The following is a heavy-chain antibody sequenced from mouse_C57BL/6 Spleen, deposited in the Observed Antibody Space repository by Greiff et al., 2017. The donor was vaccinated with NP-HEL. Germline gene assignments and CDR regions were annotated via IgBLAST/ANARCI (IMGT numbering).Heavy chain of an antibody. CDR2: ISSGSSTI. Sequence: DVKLVESGGGLVKPGGSLKLSCAASGFTFSDYGMHWVRQAPEKGLEWVAYISSGSSTIYYADTVKGRFTISRDNAKNTLFLQMTSLRSEDTAMYYCARDRLGLYYFDYWGQGTTLTVSS. D-gene: IGHD4-1*01. CDR1: GFTFSDYG. CDR3: ARDRLGLYYFDY. V-gene: IGHV5-17*01. J-gene: IGHJ2*01.